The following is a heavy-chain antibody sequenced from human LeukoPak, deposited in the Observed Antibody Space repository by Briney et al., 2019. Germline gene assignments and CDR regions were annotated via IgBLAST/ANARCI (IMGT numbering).Heavy chain of an antibody. CDR1: GGSISSYY. V-gene: IGHV4-59*01. CDR2: IYYSGST. D-gene: IGHD3-3*01. J-gene: IGHJ5*02. CDR3: ARVEYYDFWSGYYPYNWFDP. Sequence: SETLSLTCTVSGGSISSYYWSWFRQPPGKGLEWFGYIYYSGSTNYNPSLKSRVTISVDTSKNQFSLKLSSVTAADTAVYYCARVEYYDFWSGYYPYNWFDPWGQGTLVTVSS.